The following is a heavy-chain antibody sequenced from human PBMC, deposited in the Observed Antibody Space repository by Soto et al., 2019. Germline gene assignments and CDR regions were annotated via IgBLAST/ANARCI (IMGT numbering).Heavy chain of an antibody. V-gene: IGHV1-46*03. J-gene: IGHJ4*02. CDR2: INPSGGST. CDR1: GYTFTSYY. Sequence: ASVKVSCKASGYTFTSYYIHWVRQAPGQGLEWMGIINPSGGSTSYAQKFQGRVTMTRDTSTSTVYMELSSLRSGDTAVYYCATPYSSGWYAWDYWGQGTLVTVSS. CDR3: ATPYSSGWYAWDY. D-gene: IGHD6-19*01.